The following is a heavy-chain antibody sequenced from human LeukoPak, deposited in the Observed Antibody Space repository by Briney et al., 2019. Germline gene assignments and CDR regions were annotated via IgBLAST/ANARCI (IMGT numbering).Heavy chain of an antibody. CDR2: IIPIFGTA. J-gene: IGHJ4*02. CDR3: ARTAATYYYDSSGYRKDY. Sequence: SVKVSCKASGGTFSSYAISWVRQAPGQGLEWMGGIIPIFGTANYAQKFQGRVTITADESTSTAYMELSSLRSEDTAVYYCARTAATYYYDSSGYRKDYWGQGTLVTVSS. CDR1: GGTFSSYA. V-gene: IGHV1-69*13. D-gene: IGHD3-22*01.